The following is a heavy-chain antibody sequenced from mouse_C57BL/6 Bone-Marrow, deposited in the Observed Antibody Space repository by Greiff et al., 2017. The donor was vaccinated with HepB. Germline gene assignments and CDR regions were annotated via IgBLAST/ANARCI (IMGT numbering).Heavy chain of an antibody. J-gene: IGHJ2*01. CDR1: GYAFTNYL. CDR3: ARDGSIYYFDY. D-gene: IGHD1-1*01. V-gene: IGHV1-54*01. Sequence: QVQLKESGAELVRPGTSVKVSCKASGYAFTNYLIEWVKQRPGQGLEWIGVINPGSGGTNYNEKFKGKATLTADKSSSTAYMQLSSLTSEDSAVYFCARDGSIYYFDYWGQGTTLTVSS. CDR2: INPGSGGT.